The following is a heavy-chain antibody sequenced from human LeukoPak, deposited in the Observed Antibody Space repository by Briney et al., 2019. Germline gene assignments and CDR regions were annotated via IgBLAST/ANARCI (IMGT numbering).Heavy chain of an antibody. D-gene: IGHD4/OR15-4a*01. V-gene: IGHV3-15*01. CDR1: GFTFSNAW. J-gene: IGHJ4*02. CDR3: TTLGAFDY. Sequence: GGSLRLSCAASGFTFSNAWMSWVRQAPGKGLEWVGRIKRKTDGGTTDYAAPVKGRFSISRDDSRNTLYLQMNSLKTEDTAVYYCTTLGAFDYWGLGTLVTVSS. CDR2: IKRKTDGGTT.